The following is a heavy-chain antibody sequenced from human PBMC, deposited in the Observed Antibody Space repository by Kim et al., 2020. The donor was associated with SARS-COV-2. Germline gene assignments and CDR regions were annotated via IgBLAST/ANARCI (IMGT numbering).Heavy chain of an antibody. Sequence: ASVKVSCKASGYTFTGYYMHWVRQAPGQGLEWMGWINPNSGGTNYAQKFQGRVTMTRDTSISTAYMELSRLRSDDTAVYYCARASSLYYDILTGYYRGGYFDYWGQGTLVTVSS. D-gene: IGHD3-9*01. V-gene: IGHV1-2*02. CDR2: INPNSGGT. J-gene: IGHJ4*02. CDR3: ARASSLYYDILTGYYRGGYFDY. CDR1: GYTFTGYY.